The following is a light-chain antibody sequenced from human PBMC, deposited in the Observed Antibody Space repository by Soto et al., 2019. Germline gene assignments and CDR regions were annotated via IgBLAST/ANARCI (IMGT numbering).Light chain of an antibody. V-gene: IGLV2-14*01. Sequence: ALTQPASVSGSPGQSITISCTGTSSDVGGYNYVSWYQQHPGKAPKLMIYDVSNRPSGVSNRFSGSKSGNTASLTISGLQAEDEADYYCSSYTSSRMVFGGGTKLTVL. CDR3: SSYTSSRMV. CDR1: SSDVGGYNY. CDR2: DVS. J-gene: IGLJ2*01.